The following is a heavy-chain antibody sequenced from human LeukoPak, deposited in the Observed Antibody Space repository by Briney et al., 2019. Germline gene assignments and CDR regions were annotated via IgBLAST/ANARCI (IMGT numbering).Heavy chain of an antibody. CDR3: ARYSSVPSYYYYYGMDV. D-gene: IGHD5-18*01. CDR1: GGSISSGGYY. Sequence: KPSQTLSLTCTVSGGSISSGGYYWSWIRQPPGKGLEWIGEINHSGSTNYNPSLKSRVTISVDTSKNQFSLKLSSVTAADTAVYYCARYSSVPSYYYYYGMDVWGQGTTVTVSS. V-gene: IGHV4-30-2*01. CDR2: INHSGST. J-gene: IGHJ6*02.